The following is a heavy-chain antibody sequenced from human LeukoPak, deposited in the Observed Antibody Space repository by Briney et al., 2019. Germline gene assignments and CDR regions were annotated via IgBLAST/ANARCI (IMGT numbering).Heavy chain of an antibody. J-gene: IGHJ4*02. V-gene: IGHV4-4*09. CDR2: IYTSGST. D-gene: IGHD5-18*01. Sequence: SETLSLTCTVSGGSISSYYWSWIRQPPGKGLEWIGYIYTSGSTNYNPSLKSRVTISVDTSKNQFSLKLSPVTAADTAVYYCARQLDTAMVDYWGQGTLVTVSS. CDR3: ARQLDTAMVDY. CDR1: GGSISSYY.